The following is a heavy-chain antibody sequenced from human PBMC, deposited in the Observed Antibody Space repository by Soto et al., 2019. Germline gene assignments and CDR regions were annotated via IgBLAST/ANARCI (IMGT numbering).Heavy chain of an antibody. J-gene: IGHJ4*02. CDR3: AYYYDSSGYFYY. CDR2: IYYSGST. Sequence: ASETLSLTCTVSGGSISSGDYYWSWIRQPPGKGLEWIGYIYYSGSTYYNPSLKSRVTISVDTSKNQFSLKLSSVTAADTAVYYCAYYYDSSGYFYYWGQGTLVTVSS. CDR1: GGSISSGDYY. D-gene: IGHD3-22*01. V-gene: IGHV4-30-4*01.